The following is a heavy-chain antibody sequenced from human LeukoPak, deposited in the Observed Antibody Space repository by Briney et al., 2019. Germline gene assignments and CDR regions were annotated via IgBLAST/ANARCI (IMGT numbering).Heavy chain of an antibody. V-gene: IGHV5-51*01. CDR3: ASGGYYDSSGYSPFAFDI. CDR2: IYPGDSDT. CDR1: GYSFTSYW. D-gene: IGHD3-22*01. J-gene: IGHJ3*02. Sequence: GESLKISCEGSGYSFTSYWIGWVRQMPGKGLEWMGIIYPGDSDTRYSPSFQGQVTISADKSISTAYLQWSSLKASDTAMYYCASGGYYDSSGYSPFAFDIWGQGTMVTVSS.